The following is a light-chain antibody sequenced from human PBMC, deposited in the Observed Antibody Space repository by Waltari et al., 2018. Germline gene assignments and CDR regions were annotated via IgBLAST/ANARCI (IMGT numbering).Light chain of an antibody. J-gene: IGKJ1*01. CDR1: QGISTY. CDR2: AAS. Sequence: AIRITQSPSSLSASTGDRVTITCRASQGISTYLAWYQQKPGKAPKVLIYAASTLQSGVPSRFSGSGSGTDFTLTISCLQSEDFGIYYCQQYYSNPATFGQGTKVEIK. V-gene: IGKV1-8*01. CDR3: QQYYSNPAT.